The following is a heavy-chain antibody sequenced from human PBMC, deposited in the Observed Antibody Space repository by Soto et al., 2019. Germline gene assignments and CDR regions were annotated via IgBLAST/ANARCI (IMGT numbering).Heavy chain of an antibody. CDR3: ARRVLAASGDAFDI. CDR2: IYYSGST. Sequence: SSETLSLTCTVSGGSISSYYWSWIRQPPGKGLEWIGYIYYSGSTNYNPSLKSRVTISVDTSKNQFSLKLSSVTAADTAVYYCARRVLAASGDAFDIWGQGTMVTVSS. D-gene: IGHD2-15*01. CDR1: GGSISSYY. V-gene: IGHV4-59*08. J-gene: IGHJ3*02.